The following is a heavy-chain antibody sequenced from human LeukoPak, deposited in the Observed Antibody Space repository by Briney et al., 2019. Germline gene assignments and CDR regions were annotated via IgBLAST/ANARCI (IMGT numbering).Heavy chain of an antibody. V-gene: IGHV3-7*01. J-gene: IGHJ4*02. CDR1: GFTFSSYW. D-gene: IGHD6-19*01. CDR2: IKQDGSEK. Sequence: GGSLRLSCAASGFTFSSYWMSWVRQAPGKGLEWVANIKQDGSEKYYVDSVKGRFTISRDNAKNSLYLQMNSLRAEDTAVYYCARVSQVAGTRGRGYFDYWGQGTLVTVSS. CDR3: ARVSQVAGTRGRGYFDY.